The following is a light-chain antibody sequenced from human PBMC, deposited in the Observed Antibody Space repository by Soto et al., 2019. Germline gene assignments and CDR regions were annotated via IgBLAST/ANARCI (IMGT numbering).Light chain of an antibody. J-gene: IGKJ2*01. V-gene: IGKV3-20*01. CDR3: QQYGSSPYT. CDR1: QSVSSSY. CDR2: GAS. Sequence: EIVLTQSPGTLSLSPGERATLSCRASQSVSSSYLAWYQQKPGQAPRLLIYGASSRATGIPDRFSGSGSGTAFPLTISRLETEDFAVSYCQQYGSSPYTFGQGTKLEIK.